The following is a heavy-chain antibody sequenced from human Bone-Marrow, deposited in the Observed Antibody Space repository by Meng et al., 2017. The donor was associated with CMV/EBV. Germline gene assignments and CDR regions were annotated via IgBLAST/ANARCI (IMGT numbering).Heavy chain of an antibody. CDR2: IIPIFGTA. CDR1: GYTFTSYD. CDR3: ARAPGVVVVAATFWFDP. J-gene: IGHJ5*02. Sequence: QVQLVQSGAEVKKPGASVKVSCKASGYTFTSYDINWVRQAPGQGLEWMGGIIPIFGTANYAQKFQGRVTITADKSTSTAYMELSSLRSEDTAVYYCARAPGVVVVAATFWFDPWGQGTLVTVSS. D-gene: IGHD2-15*01. V-gene: IGHV1-69*06.